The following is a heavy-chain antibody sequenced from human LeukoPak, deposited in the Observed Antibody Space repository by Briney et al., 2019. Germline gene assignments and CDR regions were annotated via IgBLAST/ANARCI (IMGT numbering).Heavy chain of an antibody. Sequence: SETLSLTCTVSGGSISSSSYYWGWIRQPPGKGLEWIGSIHYSGSTNYNPSLKSRVTISVDTSKNQFSLKLSSVTAADTAVYYCARRGLRFLEWLTPGAFDIWGQGTMVTVSS. CDR3: ARRGLRFLEWLTPGAFDI. CDR1: GGSISSSSYY. V-gene: IGHV4-39*07. CDR2: IHYSGST. D-gene: IGHD3-3*01. J-gene: IGHJ3*02.